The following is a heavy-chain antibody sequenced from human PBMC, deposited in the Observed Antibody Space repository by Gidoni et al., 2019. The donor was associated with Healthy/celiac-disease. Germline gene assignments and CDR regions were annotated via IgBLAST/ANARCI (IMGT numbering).Heavy chain of an antibody. Sequence: EVQLVESGGGLVQPGGSLRLSCAASGLPFSSYSMNWVRQAPGKGLEWVSYIISSSSTIYYADSVKGRFTISRDNAKNSLYLQMNSLRAEDTAVYYCARDQGFWSGYYTGFDYWGQGTLVTVSS. CDR1: GLPFSSYS. CDR2: IISSSSTI. CDR3: ARDQGFWSGYYTGFDY. J-gene: IGHJ4*02. V-gene: IGHV3-48*01. D-gene: IGHD3-3*01.